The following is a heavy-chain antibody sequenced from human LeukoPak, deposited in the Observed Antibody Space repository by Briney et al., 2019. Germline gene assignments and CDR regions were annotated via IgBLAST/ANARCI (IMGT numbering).Heavy chain of an antibody. CDR1: GFTFSSYG. J-gene: IGHJ4*02. Sequence: GGSLRLSCAASGFTFSSYGMHWVRQAPGKGLEWVAVIWYDGSNKYYADSVKGRFTISRDNSKNTLYLQMNSLRAEDMAVYYCARTSYYYDSSGHFDYWGQGTLVTVSS. V-gene: IGHV3-33*01. D-gene: IGHD3-22*01. CDR2: IWYDGSNK. CDR3: ARTSYYYDSSGHFDY.